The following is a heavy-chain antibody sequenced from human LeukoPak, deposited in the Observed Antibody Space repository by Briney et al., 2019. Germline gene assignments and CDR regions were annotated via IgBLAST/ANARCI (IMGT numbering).Heavy chain of an antibody. CDR2: INSDGSSI. D-gene: IGHD5-12*01. Sequence: GGSLRLSCAASGFTCNSYWMHWVRQAPGKGLVWVSRINSDGSSITYADSVKGRFTISRDNAKNTLYLQMNSLRVEDTAVYYCAREGRVSGYDFDCWGQGTLVTVSS. V-gene: IGHV3-74*03. J-gene: IGHJ4*02. CDR1: GFTCNSYW. CDR3: AREGRVSGYDFDC.